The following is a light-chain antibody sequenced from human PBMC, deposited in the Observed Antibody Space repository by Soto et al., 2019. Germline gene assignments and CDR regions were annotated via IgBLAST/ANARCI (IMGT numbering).Light chain of an antibody. CDR1: QSISSY. Sequence: DIQMTQSPASLSASVGDRVTITCRASQSISSYLNWYQQKPGKAPKLLIYAASSLQSGVPSRFSGSGSGTDFTLTISRLQPEDFATYYCQQSYSTFVTFGQGTKVDIK. V-gene: IGKV1-39*01. CDR3: QQSYSTFVT. CDR2: AAS. J-gene: IGKJ1*01.